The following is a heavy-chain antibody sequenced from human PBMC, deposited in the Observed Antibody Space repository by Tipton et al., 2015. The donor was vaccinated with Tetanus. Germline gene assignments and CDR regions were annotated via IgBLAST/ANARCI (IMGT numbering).Heavy chain of an antibody. D-gene: IGHD5-18*01. CDR3: ARGASYTAMVHDAVDI. CDR2: IIPIFGTA. CDR1: GGTFSSYA. J-gene: IGHJ3*02. V-gene: IGHV1-69*01. Sequence: QSGPEVKKPGSSVKVSCKASGGTFSSYAIRWVRQAPGQGLEWMGGIIPIFGTANYAQKFQGRVTITADESTSTAYMELSSRRSEDTAVYYCARGASYTAMVHDAVDIWGQGTMVPVSS.